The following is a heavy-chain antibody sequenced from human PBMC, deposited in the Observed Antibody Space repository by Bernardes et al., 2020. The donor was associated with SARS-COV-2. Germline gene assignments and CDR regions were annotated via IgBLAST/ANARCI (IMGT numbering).Heavy chain of an antibody. V-gene: IGHV4-4*07. CDR2: IYTSGST. CDR3: ARKLADAQGGGLDV. J-gene: IGHJ6*02. CDR1: GGSLRSYY. D-gene: IGHD3-16*01. Sequence: SATLALTCTVSGGSLRSYYWSWIRQPAGKGLEWIGRIYTSGSTNYNPSLKSRVTMSVDTSTNQFSLNLKSVTAADTAVYYCARKLADAQGGGLDVWGQGTTVTVSS.